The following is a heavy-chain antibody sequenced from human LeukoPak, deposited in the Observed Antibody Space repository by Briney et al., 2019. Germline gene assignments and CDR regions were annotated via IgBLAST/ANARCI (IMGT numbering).Heavy chain of an antibody. J-gene: IGHJ5*01. Sequence: ASVKVSCKASGYTFSGYYIHWVRQAPGQGLEWMGWINPNSGAKNYAQNFQGRVSMTRDTSISTAYMDLSWLTSDDTAVYYCARGLSSSWLPPFDSWGQGTLVTVSS. V-gene: IGHV1-2*02. D-gene: IGHD6-13*01. CDR2: INPNSGAK. CDR3: ARGLSSSWLPPFDS. CDR1: GYTFSGYY.